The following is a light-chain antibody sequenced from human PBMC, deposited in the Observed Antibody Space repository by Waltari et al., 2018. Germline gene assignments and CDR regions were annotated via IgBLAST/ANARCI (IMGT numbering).Light chain of an antibody. Sequence: DIQLTQSPSSLSASPRDRVTITCRASQSINSYLNWYQQKPGKAPKLLIYGTASWQSGVPSRFSGSGSGTDFSLTINSLQPGDFAAYYCQQTDTTPYTFGQGTKLEIK. CDR1: QSINSY. CDR2: GTA. J-gene: IGKJ2*01. CDR3: QQTDTTPYT. V-gene: IGKV1-39*01.